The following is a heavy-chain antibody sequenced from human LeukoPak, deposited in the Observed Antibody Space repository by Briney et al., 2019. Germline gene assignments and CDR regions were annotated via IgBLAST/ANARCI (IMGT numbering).Heavy chain of an antibody. D-gene: IGHD2-15*01. Sequence: ASVKVSCKASGYTFTSYDINWVRQATGQGLEWMGWMNPNSGNTGYAQKFQGRVTMTRNTSISTAYMELSSLRSEDTAVYYCARGYCSGGSCYIYAFDIWGQGTMVTVSS. V-gene: IGHV1-8*01. J-gene: IGHJ3*02. CDR2: MNPNSGNT. CDR3: ARGYCSGGSCYIYAFDI. CDR1: GYTFTSYD.